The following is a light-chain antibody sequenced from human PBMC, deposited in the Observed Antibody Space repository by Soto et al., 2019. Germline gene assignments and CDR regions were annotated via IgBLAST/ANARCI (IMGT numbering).Light chain of an antibody. V-gene: IGKV1-5*01. CDR1: QDISRW. CDR3: QQYDVYSWR. J-gene: IGKJ1*01. CDR2: EAS. Sequence: DNKMTQSPPTLPASAGDRVTITCRASQDISRWLAWYQQKPGKAPKLLIYEASILDSGVPSRFSGSGSGTQFTLTISSLQPDDFATYYCQQYDVYSWRFGHGAMVDNK.